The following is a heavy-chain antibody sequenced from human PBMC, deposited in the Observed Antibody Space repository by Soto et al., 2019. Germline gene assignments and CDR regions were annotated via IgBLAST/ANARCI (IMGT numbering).Heavy chain of an antibody. D-gene: IGHD6-13*01. J-gene: IGHJ4*02. V-gene: IGHV3-23*01. CDR3: ANDLTPLIAATHPYYFDY. CDR1: GFTFSSYA. CDR2: ISGSGDNT. Sequence: PGGSLRLSCAASGFTFSSYAMSWVRQAPGKGLEWVSGISGSGDNTYYADSVKGRFTISRDNSKDTLFLQMNSLRAEDTAVYYCANDLTPLIAATHPYYFDYWGQGTLVTVSS.